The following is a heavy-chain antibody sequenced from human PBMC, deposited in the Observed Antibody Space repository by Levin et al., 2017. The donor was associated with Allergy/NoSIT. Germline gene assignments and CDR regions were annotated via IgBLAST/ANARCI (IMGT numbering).Heavy chain of an antibody. CDR2: IYYSGST. J-gene: IGHJ4*02. V-gene: IGHV4-39*01. Sequence: MSSETLSLTCTVSGGSISSSSYYWGWIRQPPGKGLEWIGSIYYSGSTYYNPSLKSRVTISVDTSKNQFSLKLSSVTAADTAVYYCARHLIHSSPSGDFDYWGQGTLVTVSS. CDR1: GGSISSSSYY. CDR3: ARHLIHSSPSGDFDY. D-gene: IGHD6-13*01.